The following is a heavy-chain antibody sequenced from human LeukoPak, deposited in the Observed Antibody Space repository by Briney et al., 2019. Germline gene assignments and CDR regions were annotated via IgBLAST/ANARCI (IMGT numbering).Heavy chain of an antibody. CDR2: IWYDGGNQ. CDR1: GFTFSSYG. V-gene: IGHV3-33*08. J-gene: IGHJ4*02. Sequence: GRSLRLSCAASGFTFSSYGMHWVRQAPGKGLEWVAVIWYDGGNQYYADSVKGRFTISRDNSKNTLYLQMNSLRVEDTAVYYCARCSGSTCLADYWGQGTLVTVSS. CDR3: ARCSGSTCLADY. D-gene: IGHD2-15*01.